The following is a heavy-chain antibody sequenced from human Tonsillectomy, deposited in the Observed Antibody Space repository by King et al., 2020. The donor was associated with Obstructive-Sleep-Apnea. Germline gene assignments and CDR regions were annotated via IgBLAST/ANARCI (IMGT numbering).Heavy chain of an antibody. CDR1: GFTFKSFA. J-gene: IGHJ4*02. D-gene: IGHD4-17*01. CDR3: GKDQKIGDYGSCDY. CDR2: ISASGGTT. Sequence: VQLVESGGDLVQPGGSLRLSCEASGFTFKSFAMTWVRQAPGKGLEWVSAISASGGTTYYADSVEGRFTISRDNSKNTLYLQMNSLRAEDTALYYCGKDQKIGDYGSCDYWGQGTLVTVSS. V-gene: IGHV3-23*04.